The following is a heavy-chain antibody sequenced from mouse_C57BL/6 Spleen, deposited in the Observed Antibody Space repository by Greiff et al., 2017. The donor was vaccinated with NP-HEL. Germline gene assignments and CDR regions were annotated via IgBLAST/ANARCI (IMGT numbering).Heavy chain of an antibody. D-gene: IGHD2-5*01. J-gene: IGHJ2*01. CDR2: IVPSDSYT. CDR3: ARFSNYGY. V-gene: IGHV1-69*01. Sequence: VQLQQPGAELVMPGASVKLSCKASGYTFTSYWMHWVKQRPGQGLEWIGEIVPSDSYTNYNQKFKGKSTLTVDKSSRTAYMQLSSLTSEDSAVYYCARFSNYGYWGQGTTLTVSS. CDR1: GYTFTSYW.